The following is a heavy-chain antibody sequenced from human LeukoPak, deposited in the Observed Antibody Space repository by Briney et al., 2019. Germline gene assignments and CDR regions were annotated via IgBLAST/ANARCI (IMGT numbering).Heavy chain of an antibody. D-gene: IGHD3-22*01. CDR2: IDSDGSGT. CDR1: GFTFSNAW. J-gene: IGHJ1*01. V-gene: IGHV3-74*01. Sequence: GGSLRLSCAASGFTFSNAWMSWVRQAPGKGLEWVARIDSDGSGTRYADSVKGRFTISRDNAKNTLYLQMNSLRAEDTAVYYCARVLSADSPGFQHWGQGTLVTVSS. CDR3: ARVLSADSPGFQH.